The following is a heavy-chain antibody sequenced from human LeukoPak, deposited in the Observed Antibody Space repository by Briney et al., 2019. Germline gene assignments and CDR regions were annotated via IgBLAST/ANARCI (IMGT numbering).Heavy chain of an antibody. CDR1: GFTFTDHY. CDR3: ARDQAHYFDTTGDAFGV. V-gene: IGHV3-11*04. D-gene: IGHD3-22*01. Sequence: GGSLRLSCAASGFTFTDHYMSWVRQAPGKGLEWVSYISSGGDIIYYADSVKGRFTISRDNAKNSLFLQMNSLRAEDTAIYYCARDQAHYFDTTGDAFGVWGQGTMVTVSS. CDR2: ISSGGDII. J-gene: IGHJ3*01.